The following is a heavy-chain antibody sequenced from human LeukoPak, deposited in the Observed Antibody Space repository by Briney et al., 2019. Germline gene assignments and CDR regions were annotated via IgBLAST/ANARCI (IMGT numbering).Heavy chain of an antibody. CDR1: GFTFSSYS. CDR3: AREPYSSSWYHWVDP. D-gene: IGHD6-13*01. Sequence: GGSLRLSCAASGFTFSSYSMNWVRQAPGKGLEWVSYISSSSSTIYYADSVEGRFTISRDNAKNSLYLQMNSLRAEDTAVYYYAREPYSSSWYHWVDPWGQGTLVTVSS. CDR2: ISSSSSTI. V-gene: IGHV3-48*04. J-gene: IGHJ5*02.